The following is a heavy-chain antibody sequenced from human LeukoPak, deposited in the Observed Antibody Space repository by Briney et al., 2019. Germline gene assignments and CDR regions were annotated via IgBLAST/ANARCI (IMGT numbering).Heavy chain of an antibody. Sequence: GGSLGLSCAASGFTFSSYWMSWVRQAPGKGLEWVANIKQDGSEKYYVDSVKGRFTISRDNAKNSLYLQMNSLRAEDTAVYYCARESLSGYYLYRLDYYYYYMDVWGKGTTVTVSS. CDR1: GFTFSSYW. CDR2: IKQDGSEK. V-gene: IGHV3-7*01. CDR3: ARESLSGYYLYRLDYYYYYMDV. D-gene: IGHD3-22*01. J-gene: IGHJ6*03.